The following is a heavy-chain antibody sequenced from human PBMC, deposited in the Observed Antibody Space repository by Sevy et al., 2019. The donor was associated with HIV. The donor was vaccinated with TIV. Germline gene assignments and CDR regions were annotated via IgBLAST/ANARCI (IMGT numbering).Heavy chain of an antibody. Sequence: GSLRTPCAAFGFSLRASWVGWVRQAPGEGPEWVANKKKERSQKYYGDSVKGRFTISRDNAKDSLFLQMSGLTTDDTAIYYCATDPGIALGGGWSSGGMDVWGHGTKVTVSS. CDR3: ATDPGIALGGGWSSGGMDV. V-gene: IGHV3-7*03. D-gene: IGHD2-21*01. J-gene: IGHJ6*02. CDR1: GFSLRASW. CDR2: KKKERSQK.